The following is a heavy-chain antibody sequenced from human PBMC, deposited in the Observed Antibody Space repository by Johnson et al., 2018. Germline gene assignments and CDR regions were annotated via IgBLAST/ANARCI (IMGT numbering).Heavy chain of an antibody. D-gene: IGHD3-10*01. CDR3: APPGPHAGFGEFHPSDYGMDV. CDR1: GGTFSSYT. V-gene: IGHV1-8*02. Sequence: QVQLVQSGAEVKKPGSSVKVSCKASGGTFSSYTINWVRQATGQGLEWMGWMNPNSGNTGYAQKFQGRVTMTRNTSISTAYMELSSLRSEDTAVYYCAPPGPHAGFGEFHPSDYGMDVWGQGTTVTVAS. CDR2: MNPNSGNT. J-gene: IGHJ6*02.